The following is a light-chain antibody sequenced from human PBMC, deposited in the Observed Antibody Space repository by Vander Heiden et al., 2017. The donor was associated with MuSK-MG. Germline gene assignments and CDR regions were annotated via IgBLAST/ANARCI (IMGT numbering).Light chain of an antibody. CDR3: QQYDNLPSIT. V-gene: IGKV1-33*01. J-gene: IGKJ5*01. CDR2: DAS. CDR1: QDISNY. Sequence: DIQMIQSPSCLSASVGDRVTITCQAGQDISNYLNWYQQKPRKAPKLLIYDASNLETGVPSRFSGSGSGTDFTFTISSLQPEDIATYYCQQYDNLPSITFGQGTRLEIK.